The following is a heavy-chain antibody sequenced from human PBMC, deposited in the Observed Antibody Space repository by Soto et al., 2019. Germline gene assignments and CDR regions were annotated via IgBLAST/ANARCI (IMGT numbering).Heavy chain of an antibody. J-gene: IGHJ4*02. CDR3: ARGGGNFDY. CDR2: ISRSATTI. CDR1: GFTFSDYD. Sequence: QVQLVESGGGLVKPGESLRLSCAGSGFTFSDYDISWIRLAPGKGLEWLLYISRSATTIYHTDSVKGRFTISRDDAKNSLYLQMDSLRVEDTAVYYCARGGGNFDYWGQGTLVTVSS. V-gene: IGHV3-11*01. D-gene: IGHD2-15*01.